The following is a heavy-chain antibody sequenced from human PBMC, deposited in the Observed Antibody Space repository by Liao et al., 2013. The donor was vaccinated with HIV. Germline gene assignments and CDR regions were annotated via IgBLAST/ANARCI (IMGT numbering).Heavy chain of an antibody. Sequence: QLQLQESGPGLVKPSETLSLTCTVSGVSIRSYYWSWIRHLPGKGLEWIGHIYSSGSTNYNPSLKSRVTMSVDTSKKQFSLTLSSVTAADTAVYYCAREPASFLAVAGPKTGEVDYWGQGTLVTVPS. CDR2: IYSSGST. CDR3: AREPASFLAVAGPKTGEVDY. V-gene: IGHV4-4*07. J-gene: IGHJ4*02. D-gene: IGHD6-19*01. CDR1: GVSIRSYY.